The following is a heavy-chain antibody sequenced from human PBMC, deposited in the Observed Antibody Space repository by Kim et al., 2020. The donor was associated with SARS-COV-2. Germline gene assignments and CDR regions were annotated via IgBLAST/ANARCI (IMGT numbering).Heavy chain of an antibody. Sequence: GGSLRLSCAASGFTFSSYWMSWVRQAPGKGLEWVANIKQDGSEKYYVDSVKGRFTISRDNAKNSLYLQMNSLRAEDTAVYYCARAPGEAGYYYYMDVWGKGTTVTVSS. CDR2: IKQDGSEK. CDR1: GFTFSSYW. D-gene: IGHD3-10*01. CDR3: ARAPGEAGYYYYMDV. J-gene: IGHJ6*03. V-gene: IGHV3-7*01.